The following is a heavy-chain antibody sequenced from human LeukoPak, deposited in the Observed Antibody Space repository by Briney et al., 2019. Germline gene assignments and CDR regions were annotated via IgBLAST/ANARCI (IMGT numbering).Heavy chain of an antibody. CDR1: GFTFSDYY. D-gene: IGHD3-22*01. J-gene: IGHJ3*02. V-gene: IGHV3-11*04. Sequence: GGSLRLSCAASGFTFSDYYMSWIRQAPGKGLEWVSYISSSGSTIYYADSVKGRFTISRDNAKNSLYPQMNSLRAEDTAVYYCARPFISTNYDAFDIWGQGTMVTVSS. CDR2: ISSSGSTI. CDR3: ARPFISTNYDAFDI.